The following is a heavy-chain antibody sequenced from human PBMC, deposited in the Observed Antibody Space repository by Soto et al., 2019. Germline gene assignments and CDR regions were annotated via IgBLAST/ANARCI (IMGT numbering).Heavy chain of an antibody. D-gene: IGHD3-10*01. J-gene: IGHJ4*02. CDR2: IYHSGST. CDR1: GGSISSGGYS. V-gene: IGHV4-30-2*01. Sequence: PSETLSLTCAVYGGSISSGGYSWSWIRQPPGKGLEWIGYIYHSGSTYYNPSLKSRVTISVDRSKNQFSLKLSSVTAEDTSVYYCASSSRHGSVSYLIDYWGQGTLVTVSS. CDR3: ASSSRHGSVSYLIDY.